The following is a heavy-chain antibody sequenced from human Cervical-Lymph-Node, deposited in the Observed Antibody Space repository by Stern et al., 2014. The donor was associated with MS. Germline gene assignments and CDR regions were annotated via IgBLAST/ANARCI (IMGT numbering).Heavy chain of an antibody. J-gene: IGHJ4*02. D-gene: IGHD3-9*01. V-gene: IGHV3-30*18. Sequence: VHLVESGGGVVQPGRSLRLSCAASGFTFSSYGMHWVRQAPGKGLEWVAVISYDGSNKYYADSVKGRFTISRDNSKNTLYLQMNSLRAEDTAVYYCAKVAADYDILTGSFDYWGQGTLVTVSS. CDR3: AKVAADYDILTGSFDY. CDR2: ISYDGSNK. CDR1: GFTFSSYG.